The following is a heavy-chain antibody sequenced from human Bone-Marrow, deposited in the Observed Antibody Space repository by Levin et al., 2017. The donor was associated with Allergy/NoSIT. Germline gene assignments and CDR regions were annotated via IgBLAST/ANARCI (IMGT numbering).Heavy chain of an antibody. D-gene: IGHD2-2*01. CDR3: ARVGPPDTVVVPAARYYYYYMDV. J-gene: IGHJ6*03. CDR1: GFTFSSYA. Sequence: PGGSLRLSCAASGFTFSSYAMHWVRQAPGKGLEYVSAISSNGGSTYYANSVKGRFTISRDNSKNTLYLQMGSLRAEDMAVYYCARVGPPDTVVVPAARYYYYYMDVWGKGTTVTVSS. V-gene: IGHV3-64*01. CDR2: ISSNGGST.